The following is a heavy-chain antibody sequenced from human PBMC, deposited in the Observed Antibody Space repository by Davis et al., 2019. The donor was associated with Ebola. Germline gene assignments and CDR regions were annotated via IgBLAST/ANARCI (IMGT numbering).Heavy chain of an antibody. Sequence: ASVKVSCKASGYTFTSYYMHWVRQAPGQGLEWLGIINPSGGSTSYAQKFQGRVTMTRDTSTSTVYMELSSLRSEDTAVYYCARSGQQLVGYFQHWGQGTLVTVSS. D-gene: IGHD6-13*01. CDR3: ARSGQQLVGYFQH. CDR1: GYTFTSYY. CDR2: INPSGGST. V-gene: IGHV1-46*01. J-gene: IGHJ1*01.